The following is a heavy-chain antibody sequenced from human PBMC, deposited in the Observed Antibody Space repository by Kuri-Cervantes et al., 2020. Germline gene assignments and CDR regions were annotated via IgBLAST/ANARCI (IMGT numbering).Heavy chain of an antibody. CDR1: GFTVSSNY. CDR3: AREWFGGIDY. V-gene: IGHV3-53*01. CDR2: IYSGGST. J-gene: IGHJ4*02. Sequence: ETLSLTCAASGFTVSSNYMSWVRQAPGKGLEWVSVIYSGGSTYYADSVKGRFTISRDNSKNTLYLQMNSLRAEDTAVYYCAREWFGGIDYWGQGTLVTVSS. D-gene: IGHD3-10*01.